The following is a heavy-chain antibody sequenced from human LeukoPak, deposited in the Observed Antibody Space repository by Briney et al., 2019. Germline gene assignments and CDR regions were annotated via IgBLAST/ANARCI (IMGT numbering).Heavy chain of an antibody. CDR2: IRYDGSNK. CDR3: ARDAYSSGWYPSGY. J-gene: IGHJ4*02. Sequence: GGSLRLSCAASGFTFSSYGTHWVRQAPGKGLEWVAFIRYDGSNKYYADSVKGRFTISRDNSKNTLYLQMNSLRAEDTAVYYCARDAYSSGWYPSGYWGQGTLVTVSS. D-gene: IGHD6-19*01. V-gene: IGHV3-30*02. CDR1: GFTFSSYG.